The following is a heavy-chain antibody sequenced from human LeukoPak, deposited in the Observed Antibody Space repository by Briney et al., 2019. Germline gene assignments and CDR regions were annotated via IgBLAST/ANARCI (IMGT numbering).Heavy chain of an antibody. CDR3: ARRGAAGLFDY. J-gene: IGHJ4*02. CDR2: IYYSGST. D-gene: IGHD6-13*01. Sequence: PSETPSLTCTVSGGSISSYYWSWIRQPPGKGLEWIGYIYYSGSTNYNPSLKSRVTISVDTSKNQFSLKLSSVTAADTAVYYCARRGAAGLFDYWGQGTLVTVSS. V-gene: IGHV4-59*01. CDR1: GGSISSYY.